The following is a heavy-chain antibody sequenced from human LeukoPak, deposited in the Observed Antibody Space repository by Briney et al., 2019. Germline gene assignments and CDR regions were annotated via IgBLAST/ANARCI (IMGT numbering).Heavy chain of an antibody. CDR1: GFTVSSNY. CDR3: ARFSVTYFDY. D-gene: IGHD4-23*01. Sequence: GGSLRLSCAASGFTVSSNYMSWVRQALGKGLEWVSVIYSGGSTYYADSVKGRFTISRDNSKNTLYLQMNSLRAEDTAVYYCARFSVTYFDYWGQGTLVTVSS. CDR2: IYSGGST. J-gene: IGHJ4*02. V-gene: IGHV3-53*01.